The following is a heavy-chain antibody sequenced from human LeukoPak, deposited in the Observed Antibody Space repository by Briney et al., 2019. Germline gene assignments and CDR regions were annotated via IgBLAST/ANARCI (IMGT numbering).Heavy chain of an antibody. V-gene: IGHV4-59*01. D-gene: IGHD3-10*01. Sequence: SETLSLTCTVSGGSISSYYWSWIRQPPGKGLEWIGYIYYSGSTNYNPSLKSRVTISVDTSKNQFSLKLSSVTAADTAVYYCAKGGDYYGSGRGNWFDPWGQGTLVTVSS. CDR3: AKGGDYYGSGRGNWFDP. CDR2: IYYSGST. J-gene: IGHJ5*02. CDR1: GGSISSYY.